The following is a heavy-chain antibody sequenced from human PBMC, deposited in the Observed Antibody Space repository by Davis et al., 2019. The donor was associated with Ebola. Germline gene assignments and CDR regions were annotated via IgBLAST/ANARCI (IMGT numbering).Heavy chain of an antibody. V-gene: IGHV7-4-1*02. CDR2: INTNTGNP. CDR1: RYTFTSYA. J-gene: IGHJ6*02. CDR3: ARAMTTLVRRVTPRYYYFYGMDV. Sequence: ASVKVSCKASRYTFTSYAMNWVRQAPGQGLEWLGWINTNTGNPTYAQGFTGRFVFSLDTSVSTAYLQISSLKADDTAVYYCARAMTTLVRRVTPRYYYFYGMDVWGQGTTVTVSS. D-gene: IGHD3-10*01.